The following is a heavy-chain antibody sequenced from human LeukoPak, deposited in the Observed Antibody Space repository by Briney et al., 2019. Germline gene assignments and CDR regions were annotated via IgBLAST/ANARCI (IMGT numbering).Heavy chain of an antibody. Sequence: SGTLSLTCAVSGGSISSGGYYWSWIRQHPGKGLEWIGYIYYSGSTYYNPSLKSRVTISVDTSKNQFSLKLSSVTAADTAVYYCARHSGYDWPFDYWGQGTLVTVSS. J-gene: IGHJ4*02. CDR2: IYYSGST. V-gene: IGHV4-31*11. D-gene: IGHD5-12*01. CDR3: ARHSGYDWPFDY. CDR1: GGSISSGGYY.